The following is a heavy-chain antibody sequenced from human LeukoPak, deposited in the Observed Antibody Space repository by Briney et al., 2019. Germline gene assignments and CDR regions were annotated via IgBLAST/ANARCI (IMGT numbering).Heavy chain of an antibody. CDR3: AKRSRYFDWLLSYFDY. V-gene: IGHV3-21*01. CDR1: GFTFSSYG. J-gene: IGHJ4*02. CDR2: ISSSSSYI. D-gene: IGHD3-9*01. Sequence: GGSLRLSCAASGFTFSSYGMSWVRQAPGKGLEWVSSISSSSSYIYYADSVKGRFTISRDNAKNSLYLQMNSLRAEDTAVYYCAKRSRYFDWLLSYFDYWGQGTLVTVSS.